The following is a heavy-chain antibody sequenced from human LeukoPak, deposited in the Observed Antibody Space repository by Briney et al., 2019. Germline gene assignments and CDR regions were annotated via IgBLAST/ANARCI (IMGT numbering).Heavy chain of an antibody. CDR1: GFTFSGYW. CDR2: IKQDGSEK. D-gene: IGHD3-16*01. J-gene: IGHJ4*02. V-gene: IGHV3-7*04. Sequence: WGSLRLSCAASGFTFSGYWMSWVRQAPGKGLEWVANIKQDGSEKYYVDSVKGRFTISRDNAKNSLYLQMNSLRDEDTAVYYCARGGRGSYLWGQGTLVTVSS. CDR3: ARGGRGSYL.